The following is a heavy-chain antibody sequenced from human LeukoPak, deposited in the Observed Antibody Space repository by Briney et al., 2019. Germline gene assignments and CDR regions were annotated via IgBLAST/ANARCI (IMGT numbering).Heavy chain of an antibody. CDR3: AKLKVFGSGSWDY. D-gene: IGHD3-10*01. Sequence: GGSLRLSCVASGFTFSNYVMNWVRQAPGKGLECVSSISGSGTSTYYADSVKGRFTSSRDNSKNTLYLQMNSLRAEDMATYYCAKLKVFGSGSWDYWGQGSLVTVSS. CDR1: GFTFSNYV. CDR2: ISGSGTST. V-gene: IGHV3-23*01. J-gene: IGHJ4*02.